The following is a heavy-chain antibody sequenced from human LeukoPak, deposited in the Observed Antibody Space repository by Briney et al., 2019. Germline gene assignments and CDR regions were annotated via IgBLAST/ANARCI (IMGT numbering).Heavy chain of an antibody. CDR3: ARGRWWYSSNSYFDY. CDR1: GGSISSYY. CDR2: IYYSGST. J-gene: IGHJ4*02. V-gene: IGHV4-59*01. Sequence: PSETLSLTCTVSGGSISSYYWSWIRQPPGKGLEWIGYIYYSGSTNYNPSLKSRVTISVDTSKNQFSLKLSSVTAADTAVYYCARGRWWYSSNSYFDYWGQGTLVTVSS. D-gene: IGHD6-13*01.